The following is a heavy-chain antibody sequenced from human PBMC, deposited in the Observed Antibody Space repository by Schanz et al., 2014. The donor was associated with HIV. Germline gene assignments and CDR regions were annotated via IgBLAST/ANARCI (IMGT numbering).Heavy chain of an antibody. CDR3: ARGGLQWHPEWFDY. D-gene: IGHD4-4*01. CDR1: GFTFSSYG. Sequence: QVQLVESGGGVVQPGRSLRLSCAASGFTFSSYGMHWVRQVPGKGLEWVAVIWYDGSSKYYADSVKGRFTISRDNSKNTLYLQMNSLRVEDTAVYYCARGGLQWHPEWFDYWGQGTLVSVSS. V-gene: IGHV3-33*01. CDR2: IWYDGSSK. J-gene: IGHJ4*02.